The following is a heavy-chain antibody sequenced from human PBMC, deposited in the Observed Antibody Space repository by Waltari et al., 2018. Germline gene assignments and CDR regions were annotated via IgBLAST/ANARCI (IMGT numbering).Heavy chain of an antibody. J-gene: IGHJ3*02. V-gene: IGHV1-69-2*01. Sequence: EVQLVQSGAEVKKPGATVKISCKVSGYTFTDYYMHWVQQAPGKGLEWMGLVGPEDCETIYAEEFQGRVTITADTSTDTAYMELSSLRSEDTAVYYCATCPLEDGYNYGAFDIWGQGTMVTVSS. D-gene: IGHD5-12*01. CDR3: ATCPLEDGYNYGAFDI. CDR1: GYTFTDYY. CDR2: VGPEDCET.